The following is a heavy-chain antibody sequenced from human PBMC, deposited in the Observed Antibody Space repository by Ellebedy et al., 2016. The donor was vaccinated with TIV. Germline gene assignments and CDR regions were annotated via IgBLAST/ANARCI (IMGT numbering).Heavy chain of an antibody. Sequence: PGGSLRLSCAASGFTFSIYAMSWVRQAPGKGLEWVSLISGSGDSTYYADSVKGRFTISRDNSKNTLYVQMNSLRAEDTAVYYCAKALWPYSSGWYDAFDIWGQGTMVTVSS. CDR3: AKALWPYSSGWYDAFDI. CDR1: GFTFSIYA. V-gene: IGHV3-23*01. J-gene: IGHJ3*02. D-gene: IGHD6-19*01. CDR2: ISGSGDST.